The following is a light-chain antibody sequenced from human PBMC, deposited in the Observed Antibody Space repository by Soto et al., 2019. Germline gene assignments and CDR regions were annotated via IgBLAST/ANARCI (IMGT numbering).Light chain of an antibody. CDR2: EVS. V-gene: IGLV2-8*01. CDR3: SSYAGSNNFGV. J-gene: IGLJ1*01. CDR1: SRDVGGYNY. Sequence: QSALTQPPSASGSPGQSVTISCTGTSRDVGGYNYVSWYQQHPGKAPKLMIYEVSKRHSGVPDRFSGSKSGNTASLTVSGLQAEDEADYYCSSYAGSNNFGVFGTGTTLTVL.